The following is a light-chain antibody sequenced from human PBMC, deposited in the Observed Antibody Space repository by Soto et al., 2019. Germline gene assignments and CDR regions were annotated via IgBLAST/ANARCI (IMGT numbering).Light chain of an antibody. CDR1: QDISNY. CDR3: QQYDNLLT. J-gene: IGKJ4*01. V-gene: IGKV1-33*01. CDR2: DAS. Sequence: DIQMTQSPSSLSAPVGDRVTTTCQASQDISNYLNWYQQKPGKAPKLLIYDASNLETGVPSRFSGSGSGTDFTFTISSLQPEDIATYYCQQYDNLLTFGGGTKVDIK.